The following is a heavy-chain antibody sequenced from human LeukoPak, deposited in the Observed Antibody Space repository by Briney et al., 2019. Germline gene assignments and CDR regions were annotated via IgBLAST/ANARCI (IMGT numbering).Heavy chain of an antibody. Sequence: GGSLRLSCAASGFTFTDYYMSWIRQAPGKGLEWVSYITNSGTTIYYADSVKGRFTISRDNAKNSLYLQMNSLRAEDTALYYCAKGDYYDSSGPNAFDIWGQGTMVTVSS. V-gene: IGHV3-11*01. CDR3: AKGDYYDSSGPNAFDI. CDR1: GFTFTDYY. CDR2: ITNSGTTI. J-gene: IGHJ3*02. D-gene: IGHD3-22*01.